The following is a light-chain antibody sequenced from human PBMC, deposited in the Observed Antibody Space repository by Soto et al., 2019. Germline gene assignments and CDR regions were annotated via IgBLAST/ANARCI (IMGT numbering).Light chain of an antibody. V-gene: IGKV3-20*01. CDR1: QSVSSSY. J-gene: IGKJ4*01. Sequence: EMGLTQSPGTLSLSPGERATLSCRAIQSVSSSYLAWYQQKPGQAPRLLIYGASSRATGIPDRFSGSGSGTDFTLTISRLEPEDFAVYYCQQYGSSPGITFGGGTKVDIK. CDR3: QQYGSSPGIT. CDR2: GAS.